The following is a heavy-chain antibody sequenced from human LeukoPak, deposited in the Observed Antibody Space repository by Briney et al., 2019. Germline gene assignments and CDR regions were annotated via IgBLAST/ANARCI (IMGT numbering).Heavy chain of an antibody. CDR1: GYTFTSYA. V-gene: IGHV1-3*03. D-gene: IGHD5-12*01. J-gene: IGHJ4*02. CDR3: ARGEGIVATASIDY. CDR2: INAGNGNT. Sequence: ASVKVSCKASGYTFTSYAMHWVRQAPGQRLEWMGWINAGNGNTKYSQEFQGRVTITRDTSASTAYMGLSSLRSEDMAVYYCARGEGIVATASIDYWGQGTLVTVSS.